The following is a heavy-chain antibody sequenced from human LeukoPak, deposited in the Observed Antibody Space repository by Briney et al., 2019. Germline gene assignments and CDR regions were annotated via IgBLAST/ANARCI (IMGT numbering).Heavy chain of an antibody. Sequence: GGSLRLSCAASGFTFSDYYMSWIRQAPGKGLEWVSYISSSGSTIYYADSVKGRFTISRDNSKNTLFLQMNSLRPEDTAVYYCAKDARRTFGLSSGLYRGSYYFDYWGQGTLVTVSS. CDR1: GFTFSDYY. D-gene: IGHD6-19*01. V-gene: IGHV3-11*04. CDR3: AKDARRTFGLSSGLYRGSYYFDY. J-gene: IGHJ4*02. CDR2: ISSSGSTI.